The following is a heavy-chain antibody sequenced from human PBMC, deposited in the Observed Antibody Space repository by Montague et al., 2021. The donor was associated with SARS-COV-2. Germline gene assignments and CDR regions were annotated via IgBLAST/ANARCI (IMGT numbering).Heavy chain of an antibody. CDR1: GFTFSSYS. CDR3: ARDATLVWGVPFDY. D-gene: IGHD3-10*01. Sequence: SLRLSCAASGFTFSSYSMNWVRQAPGKGLEWVSSISSSSSYIYYADSVKGRFTISRDNAKNSLYLQMNSLRAEDTAVYYCARDATLVWGVPFDYWGQGALVTVSS. CDR2: ISSSSSYI. J-gene: IGHJ4*02. V-gene: IGHV3-21*01.